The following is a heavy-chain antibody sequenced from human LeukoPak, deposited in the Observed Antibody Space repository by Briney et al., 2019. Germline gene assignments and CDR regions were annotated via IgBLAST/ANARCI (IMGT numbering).Heavy chain of an antibody. D-gene: IGHD2-15*01. V-gene: IGHV3-23*01. J-gene: IGHJ4*02. Sequence: GGSLRLSCAASGFTSGSYAMYWVRQAPGKGLEWVSGIFGSGGSAHYADSVKGRFTISRDNSKNTVYLQMDSLRAEDTATYYCAKTTTGYSSGRYPAWPIDYWGQGTLVTVSS. CDR2: IFGSGGSA. CDR3: AKTTTGYSSGRYPAWPIDY. CDR1: GFTSGSYA.